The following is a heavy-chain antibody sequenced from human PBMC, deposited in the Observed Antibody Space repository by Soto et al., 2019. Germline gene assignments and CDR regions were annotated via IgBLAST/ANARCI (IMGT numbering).Heavy chain of an antibody. J-gene: IGHJ5*02. V-gene: IGHV3-30-3*01. CDR1: GFTFSSYA. D-gene: IGHD2-21*01. CDR3: ARAGRALWWTFDP. CDR2: ISYDENSK. Sequence: QVQLVESGGGVVQPGRSLRLSCAASGFTFSSYAMHWVRQAPGKGLEWVAVISYDENSKNCADSVKGRFTISRDNSKNTLYLQMNGLRAEDTAVYYCARAGRALWWTFDPWGQGTLVIVSS.